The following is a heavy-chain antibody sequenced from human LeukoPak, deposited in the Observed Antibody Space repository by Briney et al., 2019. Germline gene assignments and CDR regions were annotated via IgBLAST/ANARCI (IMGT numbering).Heavy chain of an antibody. V-gene: IGHV3-21*01. Sequence: GGSLRLSCAASGFTFSSYWMSWVRQAPGKGLEWVSVIGRYGGDIQYADSVKGRFTISRDNAKNTLYLQMNSLRAEDTAVYYCVSSSHSGSYGYWGQGTLVTVSS. CDR2: IGRYGGDI. CDR1: GFTFSSYW. J-gene: IGHJ4*02. CDR3: VSSSHSGSYGY. D-gene: IGHD1-26*01.